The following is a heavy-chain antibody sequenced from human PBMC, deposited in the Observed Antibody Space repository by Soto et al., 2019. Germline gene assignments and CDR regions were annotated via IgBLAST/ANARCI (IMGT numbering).Heavy chain of an antibody. J-gene: IGHJ4*02. CDR2: TYYRSKWYN. D-gene: IGHD2-15*01. V-gene: IGHV6-1*01. Sequence: SQTLSLPCAISGDSVSSNSAAWNWIRQSPSRGLEWLGRTYYRSKWYNDYAVSVKSRITINPDTSKNQFSLQLNSVTPEDTAVYYCARADIVVVVAEYYYYDIDYWGQGTLVTVSS. CDR1: GDSVSSNSAA. CDR3: ARADIVVVVAEYYYYDIDY.